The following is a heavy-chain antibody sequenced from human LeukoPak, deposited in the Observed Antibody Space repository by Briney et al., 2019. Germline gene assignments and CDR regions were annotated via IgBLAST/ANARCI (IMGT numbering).Heavy chain of an antibody. CDR1: GYTFTGYY. CDR3: AASSYYYDSSGYYVDY. J-gene: IGHJ4*02. V-gene: IGHV1-2*06. CDR2: INPNSGVT. D-gene: IGHD3-22*01. Sequence: ASVKVSCKASGYTFTGYYMHWVRQAPGQGLEWMGRINPNSGVTNYAQKFQGRVTMTRDTFISTAYMELSRLRSDDTAVYYCAASSYYYDSSGYYVDYWGQGPLATVSS.